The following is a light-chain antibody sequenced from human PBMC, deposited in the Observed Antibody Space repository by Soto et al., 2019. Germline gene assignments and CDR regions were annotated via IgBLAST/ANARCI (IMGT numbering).Light chain of an antibody. CDR1: SSDVGGYQS. CDR2: EVN. V-gene: IGLV2-14*01. Sequence: QSALTQPASVSGSPGQSITISCTGTSSDVGGYQSVSWYQQHPGKAPKVLIYEVNNRPSGVSNRFSGSKSANTASLTISGLQAEDEADYYCSSYTSSNTLVVFGGGTKLTVL. J-gene: IGLJ2*01. CDR3: SSYTSSNTLVV.